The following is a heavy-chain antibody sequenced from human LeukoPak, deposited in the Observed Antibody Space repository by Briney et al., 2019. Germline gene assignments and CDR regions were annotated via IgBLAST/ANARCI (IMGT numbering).Heavy chain of an antibody. V-gene: IGHV3-33*01. Sequence: GRSLRLSCAASGFTFSSYGMHWVRQAPGMGLEWVAVIWYDGSNKYYADSVKGRFTISRDNSKNTLYLQMNSLRAEDTAVYYCARREYCSGGSCYTYYYYGMDVWGQGTTVTVSS. CDR3: ARREYCSGGSCYTYYYYGMDV. D-gene: IGHD2-15*01. J-gene: IGHJ6*02. CDR1: GFTFSSYG. CDR2: IWYDGSNK.